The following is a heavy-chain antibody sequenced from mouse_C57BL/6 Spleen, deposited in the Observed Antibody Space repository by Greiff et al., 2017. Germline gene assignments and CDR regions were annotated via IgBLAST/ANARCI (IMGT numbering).Heavy chain of an antibody. CDR2: IWRGGST. D-gene: IGHD2-4*01. Sequence: QVQLQQSGPGLVQPSQSLSITCTVSGFSLTSYGVHWVRQSPGKGLEWLGVIWRGGSTDYNAAFMSRLSITKDNSKSQVFFKMNSLQADDTAIYYCAKNAPIYYDYDGYYFDYWGQGTTLTVSS. V-gene: IGHV2-5*01. CDR1: GFSLTSYG. J-gene: IGHJ2*01. CDR3: AKNAPIYYDYDGYYFDY.